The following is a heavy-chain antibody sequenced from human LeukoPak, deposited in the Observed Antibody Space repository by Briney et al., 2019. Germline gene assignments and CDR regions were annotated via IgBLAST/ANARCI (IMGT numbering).Heavy chain of an antibody. CDR3: ARQYYYDSSGYYGVDY. CDR1: GFSLRTSGMR. D-gene: IGHD3-22*01. V-gene: IGHV2-70*04. CDR2: IDWDDDK. J-gene: IGHJ4*02. Sequence: SGPTLLHPTRTLTLTCTFSGFSLRTSGMRVSWIRQPPAKALEWLSLIDWDDDKFYSTSLRTRLTISKDTSKNHVVLTMTNMDPVDTATYYCARQYYYDSSGYYGVDYWGQGTLVTVSS.